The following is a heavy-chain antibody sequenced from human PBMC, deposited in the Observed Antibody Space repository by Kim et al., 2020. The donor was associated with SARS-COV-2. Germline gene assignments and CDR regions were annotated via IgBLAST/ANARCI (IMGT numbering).Heavy chain of an antibody. CDR3: AREGVNNYDDALDI. D-gene: IGHD3-22*01. V-gene: IGHV1-2*04. CDR2: INPTSGGT. CDR1: GYIFTDYY. J-gene: IGHJ3*02. Sequence: ASVKVSCKASGYIFTDYYIHWVRQAPGQGLEWVGWINPTSGGTYYGQKFQGWVTLTRDTSISAAYMELSRLTSDDTAVYYCAREGVNNYDDALDIWGQGTMVTVSS.